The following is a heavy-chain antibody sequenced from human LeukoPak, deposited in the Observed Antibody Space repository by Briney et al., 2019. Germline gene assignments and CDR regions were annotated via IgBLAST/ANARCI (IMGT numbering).Heavy chain of an antibody. CDR1: GFTFSSYA. Sequence: GGSLRLSCAASGFTFSSYAMHWVRQAPGKGLEWVAVISYDGSNKYYADSVKGRFTISRDNSKNTLYLQMNSLRAEDTAVYYCARGLMFTFGGVIVIQGSIFDYWGQGTLVTVSS. CDR3: ARGLMFTFGGVIVIQGSIFDY. V-gene: IGHV3-30*04. D-gene: IGHD3-16*02. CDR2: ISYDGSNK. J-gene: IGHJ4*02.